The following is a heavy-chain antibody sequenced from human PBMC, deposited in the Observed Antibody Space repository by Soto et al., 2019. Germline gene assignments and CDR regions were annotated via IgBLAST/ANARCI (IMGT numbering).Heavy chain of an antibody. Sequence: QVQLVQSGAEVKKPGASVKVSCKASGYIFTNYYIHWVRQAPGQGLEWMAIINPLPTSGSTSYAQKFQGRVTVTSETSTSTVYLELSSLRSDDTAVYYCARDLAAAAYWGQGTLVTVSS. V-gene: IGHV1-46*01. D-gene: IGHD6-13*01. CDR3: ARDLAAAAY. CDR2: INPLPTSGST. CDR1: GYIFTNYY. J-gene: IGHJ4*02.